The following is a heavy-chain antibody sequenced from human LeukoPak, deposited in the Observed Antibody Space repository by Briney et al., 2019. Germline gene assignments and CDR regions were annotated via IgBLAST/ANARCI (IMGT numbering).Heavy chain of an antibody. CDR3: ARGRIAAAGSFDY. V-gene: IGHV1-3*01. CDR2: INAGNGNI. Sequence: ASVKVFCKASGYTFTSFAMHWVRPAPGQRLGWMGWINAGNGNIKYSQKFQGRVTITRDSSASTAYIELSSLRSEGTAVYYCARGRIAAAGSFDYWGQGTLVTVSS. CDR1: GYTFTSFA. D-gene: IGHD6-13*01. J-gene: IGHJ4*02.